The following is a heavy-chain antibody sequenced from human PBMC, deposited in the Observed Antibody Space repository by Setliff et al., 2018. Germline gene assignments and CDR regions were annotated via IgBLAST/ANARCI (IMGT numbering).Heavy chain of an antibody. V-gene: IGHV3-30*02. D-gene: IGHD1-20*01. CDR3: AKFSRYTDSQGEFDF. CDR1: GFVFGTYG. J-gene: IGHJ4*02. CDR2: IRFDGRKQ. Sequence: GESLKISCAASGFVFGTYGMHWVRQAPGKGLDWIGHIRFDGRKQNYADSVTGRFTISRDNSKSTVYLLLNGLTVDDTAMYYCAKFSRYTDSQGEFDFWGQGALVTVSS.